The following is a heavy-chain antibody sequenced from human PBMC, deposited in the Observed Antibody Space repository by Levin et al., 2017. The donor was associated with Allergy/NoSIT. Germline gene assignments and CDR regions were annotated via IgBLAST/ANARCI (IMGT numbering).Heavy chain of an antibody. Sequence: GASVKVSCKASGGTFSSYAISWVRQAPGQGLEWMGGIIPIFGTANYAQKFQGRVTITADESTSTAYMELSSLRSEDTAVYYCAREGVGAVAGTFDYWGQGTLVTVSS. J-gene: IGHJ4*02. CDR1: GGTFSSYA. CDR3: AREGVGAVAGTFDY. V-gene: IGHV1-69*13. CDR2: IIPIFGTA. D-gene: IGHD6-19*01.